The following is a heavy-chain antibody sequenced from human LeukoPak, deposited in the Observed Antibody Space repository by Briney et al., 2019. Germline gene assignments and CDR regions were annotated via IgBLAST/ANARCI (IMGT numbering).Heavy chain of an antibody. CDR3: ARDPDRSGFDF. D-gene: IGHD1-14*01. Sequence: GGSLRLSSAASGFTFINYGMYWVRQAPGKGLEWVATVWYDGNNKYYADSVRGRFTISRDNSKNMVFLHMNSLRVEDTAIYYCARDPDRSGFDFWGQGTLLTVSS. CDR2: VWYDGNNK. V-gene: IGHV3-33*07. CDR1: GFTFINYG. J-gene: IGHJ4*02.